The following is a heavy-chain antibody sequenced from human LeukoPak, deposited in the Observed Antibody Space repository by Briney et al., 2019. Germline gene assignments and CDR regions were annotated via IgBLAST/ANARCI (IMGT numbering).Heavy chain of an antibody. J-gene: IGHJ5*02. CDR1: GFPFRNHA. CDR2: ISNGKT. V-gene: IGHV3-23*01. D-gene: IGHD2-15*01. Sequence: PGGSLRLSCAASGFPFRNHAMSWVRQAPGKGLEWVSAISNGKTYYADSVRGRFTISRDDSKNMVYLQMNSLRVEDTARYYCVREAGYCASVCLKTNWFDPWGQGTLVTVSS. CDR3: VREAGYCASVCLKTNWFDP.